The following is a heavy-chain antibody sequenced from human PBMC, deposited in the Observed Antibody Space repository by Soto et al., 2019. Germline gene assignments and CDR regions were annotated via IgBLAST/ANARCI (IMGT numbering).Heavy chain of an antibody. V-gene: IGHV3-30-3*01. CDR3: ATVGKPYYYYYGMDV. CDR2: ISYDGSNK. Sequence: LRLSCAASGFTFSSYAMHWVRQAPGKGLEWVAVISYDGSNKYYADSVKGRFTISRDNSKNTLYLQMNSLRAEDTAVYYCATVGKPYYYYYGMDVWGQGTTVTVSS. CDR1: GFTFSSYA. J-gene: IGHJ6*02.